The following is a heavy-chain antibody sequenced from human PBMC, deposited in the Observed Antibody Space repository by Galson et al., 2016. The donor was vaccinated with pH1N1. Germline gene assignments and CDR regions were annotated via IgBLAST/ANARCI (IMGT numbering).Heavy chain of an antibody. Sequence: SLRLSCAASGFTFSSYAMSWVRQAPGKGLEWVSAIGGSGGYTYFADSVQGRFTISRDNSKNTLYLQMNTLRAEDTAVYYCARDNLRGSGSPDASDVWGQGTMVTVSS. CDR1: GFTFSSYA. CDR3: ARDNLRGSGSPDASDV. J-gene: IGHJ3*01. CDR2: IGGSGGYT. V-gene: IGHV3-23*01. D-gene: IGHD3-10*02.